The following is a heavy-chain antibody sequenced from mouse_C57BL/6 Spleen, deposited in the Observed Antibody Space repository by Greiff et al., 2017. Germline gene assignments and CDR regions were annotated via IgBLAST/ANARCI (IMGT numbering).Heavy chain of an antibody. CDR3: ARGDDYDYSWYFDV. V-gene: IGHV1-69*01. D-gene: IGHD2-4*01. CDR1: GYTFTSYW. CDR2: IDPSDSYT. Sequence: QVQLQQPGAELVMPGASVKLSCKASGYTFTSYWMHWVKQRPGQGLEWIGEIDPSDSYTNYNQKFKGKSTLTVDKSSSTAYMQLSSLTSEESAVYYCARGDDYDYSWYFDVGGTGTTVTVSS. J-gene: IGHJ1*03.